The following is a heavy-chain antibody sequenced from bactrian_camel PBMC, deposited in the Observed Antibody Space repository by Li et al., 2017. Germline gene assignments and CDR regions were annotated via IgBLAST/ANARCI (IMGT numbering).Heavy chain of an antibody. J-gene: IGHJ4*01. V-gene: IGHV3S1*01. Sequence: HVQLVESGGGSVQPGGSLRLSCSANGVTMSSSSHCMTWFRQAPGKEREGVASINVDLNPGADYAESVKGRFTISLDNTKNILYLQMNNLQPEDTAMYYCATDKEAINRVCIAAAVTGLGVRGQGTQVTVS. CDR3: ATDKEAINRVCIAAAVTGLGV. CDR1: GVTMSSSSHC. CDR2: INVDLNPGA. D-gene: IGHD5*01.